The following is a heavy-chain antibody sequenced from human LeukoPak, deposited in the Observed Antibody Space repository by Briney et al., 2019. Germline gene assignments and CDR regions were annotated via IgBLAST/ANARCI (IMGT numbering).Heavy chain of an antibody. CDR2: IAWNSGNT. CDR3: AREKDY. CDR1: GFTFDNYA. J-gene: IGHJ4*02. Sequence: GRSLRLSCAASGFTFDNYAMHWVRQAPGKGLEWVSGIAWNSGNTGFADSVKGRFTISRDNSKNTLYLQMNSLRAEDTAVYYCAREKDYWGQGTLVTVSS. V-gene: IGHV3-9*01.